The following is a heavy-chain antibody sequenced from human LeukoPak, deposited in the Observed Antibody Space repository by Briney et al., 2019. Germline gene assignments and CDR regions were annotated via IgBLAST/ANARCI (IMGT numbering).Heavy chain of an antibody. Sequence: GGSLKLSCAASGFTFSSYAMNWVRQAPGKGLEWVSGITGSGGSTYYADSVKGRFTISRDNSKNTLYLQMNSLRAEDTAVHYCAKDPAGKGWLQSAPFDYWGQGTLVTVSS. J-gene: IGHJ4*02. D-gene: IGHD5-24*01. V-gene: IGHV3-23*01. CDR3: AKDPAGKGWLQSAPFDY. CDR2: ITGSGGST. CDR1: GFTFSSYA.